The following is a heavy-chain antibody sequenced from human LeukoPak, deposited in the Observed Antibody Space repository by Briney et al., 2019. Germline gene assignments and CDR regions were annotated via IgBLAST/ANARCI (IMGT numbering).Heavy chain of an antibody. D-gene: IGHD3-10*01. CDR2: IKQDGSEK. Sequence: GGSLRLSCAASGFTFSSYWMSWVRQAPGKGLEWVANIKQDGSEKYYVDSVKGRFTISRDNAKNSLYLQMNSLRAGDTAVYYCAREGYYYGSGSYYRTSWDWFDPWGQGTLVTVSS. J-gene: IGHJ5*02. CDR1: GFTFSSYW. CDR3: AREGYYYGSGSYYRTSWDWFDP. V-gene: IGHV3-7*01.